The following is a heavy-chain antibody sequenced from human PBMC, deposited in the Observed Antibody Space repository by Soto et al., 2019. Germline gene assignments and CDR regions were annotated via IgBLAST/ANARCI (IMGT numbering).Heavy chain of an antibody. V-gene: IGHV6-1*01. CDR2: TYYRSKWYN. CDR3: ARTAAPYDFWSGTPMTWFDP. D-gene: IGHD3-3*01. J-gene: IGHJ5*02. CDR1: GDSVSSNSAA. Sequence: SQTLSLTCAISGDSVSSNSAAWNWIRQSPSRGLEWLGRTYYRSKWYNDYAVSVKSRITINPDTSKNQFSLQLNSVTPEDTAVYYCARTAAPYDFWSGTPMTWFDPWGQGTLVTVSS.